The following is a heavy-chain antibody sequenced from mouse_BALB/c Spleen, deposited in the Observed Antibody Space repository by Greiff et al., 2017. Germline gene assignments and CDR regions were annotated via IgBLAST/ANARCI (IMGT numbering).Heavy chain of an antibody. CDR3: ARKRTYYGYFDV. D-gene: IGHD2-10*01. CDR1: GYSITSDYA. Sequence: EVKLMESGPGLVKPSQSLSLTCTVTGYSITSDYAWNWIRQFPGNKLEWMGYISYSGSTSYNPSLKSRISITRDTSKNQFFLQLNSVTTEDTATYYCARKRTYYGYFDVWGAGTTVTVSS. J-gene: IGHJ1*01. V-gene: IGHV3-2*02. CDR2: ISYSGST.